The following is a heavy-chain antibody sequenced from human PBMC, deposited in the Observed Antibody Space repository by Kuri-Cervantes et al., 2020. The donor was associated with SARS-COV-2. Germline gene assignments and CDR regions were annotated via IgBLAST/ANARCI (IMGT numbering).Heavy chain of an antibody. J-gene: IGHJ4*02. Sequence: GESLKTSCAASGFTFSSYAMSWVRQAPGKGLKWVSAISGSGGSTYYADSVKGRFTISRDNSKNTLYLQMNSLRAEDTAVYYCAYGTYYDILTGYLDFDYWGQGTQVTVSS. CDR3: AYGTYYDILTGYLDFDY. CDR2: ISGSGGST. V-gene: IGHV3-23*01. D-gene: IGHD3-9*01. CDR1: GFTFSSYA.